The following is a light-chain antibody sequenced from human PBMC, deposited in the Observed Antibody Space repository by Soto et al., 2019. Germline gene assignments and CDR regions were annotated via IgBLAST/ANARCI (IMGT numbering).Light chain of an antibody. J-gene: IGKJ4*01. Sequence: EIVLTQSPGTLSLSPGERATLSCRASQSVSSSHLAWYQQKPGQAPRLLIYGASSRATGIPDRFSGSGSGTDFTLTISRLEPEDFAVYYCQQYGSSLFTFGGGTKVEIK. CDR3: QQYGSSLFT. CDR2: GAS. CDR1: QSVSSSH. V-gene: IGKV3-20*01.